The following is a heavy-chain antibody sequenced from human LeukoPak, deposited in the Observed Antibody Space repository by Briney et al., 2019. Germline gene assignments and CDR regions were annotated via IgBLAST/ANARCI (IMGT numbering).Heavy chain of an antibody. V-gene: IGHV1-2*02. Sequence: GASVMVSCTASGYTFTAYYMHWVRQAPGQGLEWRGWINPNSGGTNYAQKFQGRVNMTRDTSISTAYMELSRLRSDDTAVYYCARGSAGYCSGGSCYSPLDYWGQGTLVTVSS. CDR1: GYTFTAYY. D-gene: IGHD2-15*01. CDR2: INPNSGGT. CDR3: ARGSAGYCSGGSCYSPLDY. J-gene: IGHJ4*02.